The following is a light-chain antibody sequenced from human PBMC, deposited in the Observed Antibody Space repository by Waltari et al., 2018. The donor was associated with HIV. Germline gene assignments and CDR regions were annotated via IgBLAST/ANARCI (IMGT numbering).Light chain of an antibody. V-gene: IGKV3-15*01. J-gene: IGKJ1*01. CDR2: GAS. CDR3: QHYDNWPPWT. CDR1: QSVSVN. Sequence: EVVMTQSPATLSVSPGERATLTCRASQSVSVNLAWYQQKPGQSPRLLIYGASTRATGVPPRFSANDSGTEFTLSISSLQSEDFAVYYCQHYDNWPPWTFGQGTKVEVK.